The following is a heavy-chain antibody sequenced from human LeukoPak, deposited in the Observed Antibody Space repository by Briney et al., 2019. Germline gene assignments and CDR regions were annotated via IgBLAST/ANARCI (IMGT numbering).Heavy chain of an antibody. CDR1: GFTFGDYG. V-gene: IGHV3-20*04. J-gene: IGHJ4*02. CDR3: ARKTGDPDY. Sequence: GGSLRLSCAASGFTFGDYGMSWVRQAPGKGLEWVSGINWNGGSTDYADSVKGRFTISRDNAKNSLYLQMNSLRGEDTALYYCARKTGDPDYWGQGTLVTVSS. D-gene: IGHD7-27*01. CDR2: INWNGGST.